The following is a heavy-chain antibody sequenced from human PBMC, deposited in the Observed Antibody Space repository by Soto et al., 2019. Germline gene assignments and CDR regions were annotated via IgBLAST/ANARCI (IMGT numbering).Heavy chain of an antibody. J-gene: IGHJ4*02. V-gene: IGHV3-15*07. CDR3: TTDLWYDEIFDY. CDR2: IKSKTDGGTT. Sequence: PGGSLRLCCAASGFTFSNAWMNWVRQAPGKGLEWVGRIKSKTDGGTTDYAAPVKGRFTISRDDSKNTLYLQMNSLKTEDTAVYYCTTDLWYDEIFDYWGQGTLVTVSS. CDR1: GFTFSNAW. D-gene: IGHD2-21*01.